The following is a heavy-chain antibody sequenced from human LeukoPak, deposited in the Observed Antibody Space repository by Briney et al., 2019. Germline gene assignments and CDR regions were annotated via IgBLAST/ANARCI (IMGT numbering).Heavy chain of an antibody. CDR1: GGSISSNKYY. V-gene: IGHV4-39*01. CDR3: ATPYSGGYQGLDI. Sequence: SETLSLTCTVSGGSISSNKYYWGWIRQPPGKGLEWIGSIYYSGSTYYNPTLKSRDTIFVDTSKNQFSLKLSSVTAADTAVYYCATPYSGGYQGLDIWGQGTMVTVSS. J-gene: IGHJ3*02. D-gene: IGHD1-26*01. CDR2: IYYSGST.